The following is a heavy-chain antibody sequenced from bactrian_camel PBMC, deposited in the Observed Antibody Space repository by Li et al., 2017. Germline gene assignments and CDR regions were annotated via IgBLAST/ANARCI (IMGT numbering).Heavy chain of an antibody. V-gene: IGHV3S10*01. Sequence: DVQLVESGGGSVQTGGSLKLTCEVSGYLGRRYCMGWFRQAPGKEPEGIANIDLDGRTTYADTVEGRFTISRENDKNTVYLQMNNLKPEDTAMYYCASARAPACLSMTISRYQDWGQGTQVTVS. CDR3: ASARAPACLSMTISRYQD. D-gene: IGHD3*01. CDR2: IDLDGRT. J-gene: IGHJ4*01. CDR1: GYLGRRYC.